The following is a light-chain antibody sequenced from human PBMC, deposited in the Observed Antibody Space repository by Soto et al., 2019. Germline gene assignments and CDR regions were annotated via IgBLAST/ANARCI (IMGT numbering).Light chain of an antibody. CDR2: GAS. CDR1: QSVSSSF. J-gene: IGKJ1*01. Sequence: DIVLTQSPGTLSLSPGERATLSCRASQSVSSSFLAWYQQKPGQAPRPLIYGASSRATGIPDRFSGSGSGTDFTLTISRLEPEDFAVYYCQQYDSSPWTFGQGTKVEIK. V-gene: IGKV3-20*01. CDR3: QQYDSSPWT.